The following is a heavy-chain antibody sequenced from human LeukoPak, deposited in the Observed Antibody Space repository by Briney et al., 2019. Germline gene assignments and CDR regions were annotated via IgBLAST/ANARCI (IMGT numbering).Heavy chain of an antibody. CDR1: GYTLTSYG. CDR2: ISDNERNT. D-gene: IGHD3-16*01. J-gene: IGHJ4*02. Sequence: GGSVRLSCKASGYTLTSYGFSWVRQAPGQGLEWMGKISDNERNTKFAQHLKGRFTMSTDTSKSTAYSELASLRSVATAVYAGASATICGSGPGFDYWGQGTLVTVSS. V-gene: IGHV1-18*01. CDR3: ASATICGSGPGFDY.